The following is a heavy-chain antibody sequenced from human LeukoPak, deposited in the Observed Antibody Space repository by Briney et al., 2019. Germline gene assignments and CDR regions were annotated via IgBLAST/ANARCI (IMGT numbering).Heavy chain of an antibody. CDR1: GGSISSSSYY. CDR3: ARVGSTLLWFGELSVGYYFDY. CDR2: IYYSGST. V-gene: IGHV4-39*07. D-gene: IGHD3-10*01. Sequence: SETLSLTCTASGGSISSSSYYWGWIRQPPGKGLEWIGSIYYSGSTYYNPSLKSRVTISVDTSKNQFSLKLSSVTAADTAVYYCARVGSTLLWFGELSVGYYFDYWGQGTLVTVSS. J-gene: IGHJ4*02.